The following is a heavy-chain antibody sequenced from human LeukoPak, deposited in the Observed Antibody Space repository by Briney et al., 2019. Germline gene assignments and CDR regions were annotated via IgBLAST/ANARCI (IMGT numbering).Heavy chain of an antibody. D-gene: IGHD4-23*01. CDR3: AREAVDNWFDP. V-gene: IGHV1-8*03. J-gene: IGHJ5*02. CDR1: GYTFTSYD. CDR2: MNPNSGNT. Sequence: ASVKVSCKASGYTFTSYDINWVRQATGQGLEWMGWMNPNSGNTGYAQKFQGRVTITRNTSISTAYMELSSLRSEDTAVYHCAREAVDNWFDPWGQGTLVTVSS.